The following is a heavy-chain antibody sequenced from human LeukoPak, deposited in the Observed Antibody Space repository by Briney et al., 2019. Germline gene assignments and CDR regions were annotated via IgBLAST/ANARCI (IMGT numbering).Heavy chain of an antibody. Sequence: SETLSLTCAVYGGSFSGYHWSWIRQPPGKGLEWIGEINHSGSTNYNPSLKSRVTISVDTSKNQFSLKLSSVTAADTAVYYCARGPYSSSSWFDPWGQGTLVTVSS. D-gene: IGHD6-6*01. J-gene: IGHJ5*02. CDR2: INHSGST. V-gene: IGHV4-34*01. CDR1: GGSFSGYH. CDR3: ARGPYSSSSWFDP.